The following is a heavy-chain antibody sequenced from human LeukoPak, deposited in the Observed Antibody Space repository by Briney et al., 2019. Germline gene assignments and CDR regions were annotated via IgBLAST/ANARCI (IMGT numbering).Heavy chain of an antibody. V-gene: IGHV1-2*02. Sequence: GASVKVSCKASGYTFTAYYIHWVQQAPGQGLEWMGLIKANSGGTIYAQMFQGRVTMTRDTSISTAYMELSRLTSDDTAVYYCARVDGSAATGGDWGQGTLVTVSS. J-gene: IGHJ4*02. CDR2: IKANSGGT. CDR3: ARVDGSAATGGD. D-gene: IGHD1-1*01. CDR1: GYTFTAYY.